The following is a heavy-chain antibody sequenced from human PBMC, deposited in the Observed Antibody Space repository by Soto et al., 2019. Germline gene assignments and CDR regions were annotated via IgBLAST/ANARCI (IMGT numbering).Heavy chain of an antibody. V-gene: IGHV1-8*01. Sequence: QVQLVQSGAEVKKPGASVKVSCKASGYTFTSYDINWVRQATGQGLEWMGWMNPNSGNTGYAQKFQGRVTMTRNTSISTAYMELSSLRSEDTAVYYCARGQEHNWNYVRVWFDPWGQGTLVTVSS. D-gene: IGHD1-7*01. CDR1: GYTFTSYD. CDR3: ARGQEHNWNYVRVWFDP. J-gene: IGHJ5*02. CDR2: MNPNSGNT.